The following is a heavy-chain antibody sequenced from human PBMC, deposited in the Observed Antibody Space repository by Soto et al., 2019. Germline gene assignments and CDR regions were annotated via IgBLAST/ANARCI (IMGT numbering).Heavy chain of an antibody. J-gene: IGHJ6*02. Sequence: SETLSLTCAVYGGSFSGYYWSWIRQPPGKGLEWIGEINHSGSTNYNPSLKSRVTISVDTSKNQFSLKLSSVTAADTAVYYCARWDYDYGGFYYYGMDVWGQGTTVT. CDR2: INHSGST. V-gene: IGHV4-34*01. CDR3: ARWDYDYGGFYYYGMDV. D-gene: IGHD4-17*01. CDR1: GGSFSGYY.